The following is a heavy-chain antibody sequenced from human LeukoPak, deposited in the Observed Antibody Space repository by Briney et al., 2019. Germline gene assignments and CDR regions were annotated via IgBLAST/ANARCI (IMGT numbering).Heavy chain of an antibody. J-gene: IGHJ4*02. Sequence: ASVKVSCKASGGTFSSYAISWVRQAPGQGLEWMGGIIPIFGTANYAQKFQGRVTITADESTSTAYMELSSLRSEDTAVYYCASFGDSDGRLFDYWGQGTLVTVSS. CDR1: GGTFSSYA. V-gene: IGHV1-69*13. CDR3: ASFGDSDGRLFDY. D-gene: IGHD4-17*01. CDR2: IIPIFGTA.